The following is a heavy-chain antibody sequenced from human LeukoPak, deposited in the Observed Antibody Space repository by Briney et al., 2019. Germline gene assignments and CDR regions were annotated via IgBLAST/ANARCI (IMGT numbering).Heavy chain of an antibody. D-gene: IGHD2-8*01. CDR2: IIPIFGTA. J-gene: IGHJ2*01. CDR3: ARDDPVYEAPGGWYFDL. Sequence: GSSVKVSCKASGGTFSSYAISWVRQAPGQGLEWMGGIIPIFGTANYAQKLQGRVTMTTDTSTSTAYMELRSLRSDDTAVYYCARDDPVYEAPGGWYFDLWGRGTLVTVSS. V-gene: IGHV1-69*05. CDR1: GGTFSSYA.